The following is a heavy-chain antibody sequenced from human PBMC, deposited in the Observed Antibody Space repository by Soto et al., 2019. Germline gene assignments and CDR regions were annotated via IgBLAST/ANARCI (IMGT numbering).Heavy chain of an antibody. Sequence: ASVKVSCKASGYTFTSYYMHWVRQAPGQGLGWMGIINPSGGSTSYAQKFQGGVTITADESTSTAYMELSSLRSEDTAVYYCARDNGQRDYYDSSLDAFDIWGQGTMVTVSS. V-gene: IGHV1-46*01. CDR3: ARDNGQRDYYDSSLDAFDI. D-gene: IGHD3-22*01. CDR2: INPSGGST. CDR1: GYTFTSYY. J-gene: IGHJ3*02.